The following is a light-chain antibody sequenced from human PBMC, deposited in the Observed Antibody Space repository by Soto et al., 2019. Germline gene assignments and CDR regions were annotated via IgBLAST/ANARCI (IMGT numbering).Light chain of an antibody. J-gene: IGKJ1*01. V-gene: IGKV4-1*01. CDR1: QSVLYSSNHKNY. CDR2: WAS. Sequence: DIVMTQSPDSLAVSLGERATINCKSSQSVLYSSNHKNYLAWYQQKPGQPPKLLIHWASTRESGVPDRFSGSGSGTDFTLTISSLQAEEVAVYYCQQYCSIPRTFGQGTKVEIK. CDR3: QQYCSIPRT.